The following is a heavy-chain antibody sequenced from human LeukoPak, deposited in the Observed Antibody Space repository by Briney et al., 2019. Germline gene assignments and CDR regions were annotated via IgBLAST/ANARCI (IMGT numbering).Heavy chain of an antibody. V-gene: IGHV4-4*09. J-gene: IGHJ2*01. CDR1: GVSISSYY. Sequence: SETLSLTCTVSGVSISSYYCSWIRQPPGKGLEWIGYISTSGSTDYGPSLKSRVTISVDRSKNQCSLNLSSVTAADTAVYYCARHDEGSGWYRSYIDLWGRGTLVIVSS. CDR3: ARHDEGSGWYRSYIDL. CDR2: ISTSGST. D-gene: IGHD6-19*01.